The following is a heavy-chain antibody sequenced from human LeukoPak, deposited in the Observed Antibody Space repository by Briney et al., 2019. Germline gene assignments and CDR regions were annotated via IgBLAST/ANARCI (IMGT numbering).Heavy chain of an antibody. D-gene: IGHD1-26*01. V-gene: IGHV4-34*01. Sequence: KASGTPSLTRAVHGGSLRGYYWSWVRQPPGKGLGWVWEINHSGSTNYNPSLNSRVTISVDTSKNQFSLKLSSVTAADTAVYYCARGWGYGGSYYFDYWGQGTLVTVSS. CDR2: INHSGST. CDR3: ARGWGYGGSYYFDY. J-gene: IGHJ4*02. CDR1: GGSLRGYY.